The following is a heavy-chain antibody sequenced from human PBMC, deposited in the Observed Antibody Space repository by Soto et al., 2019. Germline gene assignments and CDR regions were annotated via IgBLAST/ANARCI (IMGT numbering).Heavy chain of an antibody. CDR3: ASYRLTKYGEGHLYYLDY. D-gene: IGHD3-3*01. J-gene: IGHJ4*02. Sequence: QLQLQESGPGLVKPSETLSLTCTVSCGSITNTSYYWGWIRQPPGKGLEWMGSIYYSGTTYNNPSLKSRVTMAIDTSNSHFSLKLSSVTAADTAVYYCASYRLTKYGEGHLYYLDYWGQGALVTVSS. V-gene: IGHV4-39*02. CDR2: IYYSGTT. CDR1: CGSITNTSYY.